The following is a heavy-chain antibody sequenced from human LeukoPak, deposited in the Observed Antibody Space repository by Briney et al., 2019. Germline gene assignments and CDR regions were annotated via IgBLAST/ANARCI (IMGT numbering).Heavy chain of an antibody. V-gene: IGHV3-23*01. D-gene: IGHD2-2*01. J-gene: IGHJ5*02. CDR1: GFTFSSYG. Sequence: GGSLRLSCAASGFTFSSYGMSWVRQAPGKGLEWVSAISGSGGSTYYADSVKGRFTISRDNSKNTLYLQMNSLRAEDTAVYYCAKEHIVVVPAHPPGWFDPWGQGTLVTVSS. CDR2: ISGSGGST. CDR3: AKEHIVVVPAHPPGWFDP.